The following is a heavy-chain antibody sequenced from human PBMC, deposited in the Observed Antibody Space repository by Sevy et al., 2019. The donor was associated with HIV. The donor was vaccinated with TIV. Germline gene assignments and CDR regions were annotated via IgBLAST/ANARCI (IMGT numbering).Heavy chain of an antibody. CDR2: IWFDGSNI. Sequence: RGFLRLSCVASGFTFGSYGMLWVRQAPGKGLEWVADIWFDGSNIHYADSVRGRFTISRDNSKNTLSLHMSSLRVEDTAVYYCARERTYLFDYCGQGTLVTVSS. V-gene: IGHV3-33*01. CDR3: ARERTYLFDY. CDR1: GFTFGSYG. J-gene: IGHJ4*02.